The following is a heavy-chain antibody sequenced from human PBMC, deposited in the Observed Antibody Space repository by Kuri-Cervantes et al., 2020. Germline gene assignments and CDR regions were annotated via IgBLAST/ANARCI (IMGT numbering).Heavy chain of an antibody. D-gene: IGHD3-10*01. CDR1: GFIFSSYS. Sequence: GTLKISCVASGFIFSSYSMNWVRQAPGKGLEFVSSISANSNFIYNADSMRGRFTISRDNAKNSLYLQMNSLRAEDTAVYYCARDFERWGLLWFGESPSHYYYMDVWGKGTTVTVSS. CDR2: ISANSNFI. V-gene: IGHV3-21*03. J-gene: IGHJ6*03. CDR3: ARDFERWGLLWFGESPSHYYYMDV.